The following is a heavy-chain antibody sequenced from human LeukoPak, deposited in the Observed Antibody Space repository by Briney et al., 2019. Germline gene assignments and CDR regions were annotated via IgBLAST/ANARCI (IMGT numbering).Heavy chain of an antibody. Sequence: GGSLRLSCAASGFTFSDYYMSWIRQAPGKGLEWVSYISSSGSTIYYADSVKGRFTISRDNAKNSLYLQMNSLRAEDTAVYYCARTPITMIVVGSIDYWGQGTLVTVSS. J-gene: IGHJ4*02. D-gene: IGHD3-22*01. CDR2: ISSSGSTI. V-gene: IGHV3-11*04. CDR1: GFTFSDYY. CDR3: ARTPITMIVVGSIDY.